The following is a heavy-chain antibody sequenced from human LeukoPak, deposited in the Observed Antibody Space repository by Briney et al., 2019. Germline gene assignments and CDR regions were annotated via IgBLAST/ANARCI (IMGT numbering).Heavy chain of an antibody. CDR3: AGTVAGTVHYYYGMDV. J-gene: IGHJ6*02. CDR1: GFTFTSSA. Sequence: SVKVSCKASGFTFTSSAMQWVRQARGQRLEWIGWIVVGSGNTNYAQKFQERVTITRDMSTSTAYMELSSLRPEDTAVYYCAGTVAGTVHYYYGMDVWGQGTTVTVSS. CDR2: IVVGSGNT. V-gene: IGHV1-58*02. D-gene: IGHD6-19*01.